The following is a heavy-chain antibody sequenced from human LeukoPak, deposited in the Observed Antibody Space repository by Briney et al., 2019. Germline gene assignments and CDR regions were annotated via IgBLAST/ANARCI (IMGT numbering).Heavy chain of an antibody. V-gene: IGHV1-18*01. CDR3: ARDITPFRHYYDSSGYDY. J-gene: IGHJ4*02. CDR2: ISAYNGNT. D-gene: IGHD3-22*01. CDR1: GYTFTSYG. Sequence: GASVKVSCKASGYTFTSYGISWGRQAPGQGLEWMGWISAYNGNTNYAQKLQGGVTMTTDTSTSTAYMELRSLRSDDTAVYYCARDITPFRHYYDSSGYDYWGQGTLVTVSP.